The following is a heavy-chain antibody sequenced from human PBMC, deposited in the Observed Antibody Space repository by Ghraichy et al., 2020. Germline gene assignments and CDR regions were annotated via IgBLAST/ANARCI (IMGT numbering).Heavy chain of an antibody. CDR2: MNPNSGNT. CDR3: ARAQLGMGDYYYYYYMDV. J-gene: IGHJ6*03. V-gene: IGHV1-8*01. Sequence: ASVKVSCKASGYTFTSYDINWVRQATGQGLEWMGWMNPNSGNTGYAQKFQGRVTMTRNTSISTAYMELSSLRSEDTAVYYCARAQLGMGDYYYYYYMDVWGKGTTVTVSS. D-gene: IGHD7-27*01. CDR1: GYTFTSYD.